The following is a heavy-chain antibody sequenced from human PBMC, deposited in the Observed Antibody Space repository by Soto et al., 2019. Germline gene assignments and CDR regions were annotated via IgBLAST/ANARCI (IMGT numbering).Heavy chain of an antibody. D-gene: IGHD3-3*01. CDR1: GFTFSDYY. Sequence: GGSLRLSCAASGFTFSDYYMSWIRQAPGKGLDWVSYISSSGSTIYYADSVKGRFTISRDNAKNSLYLQMNSLRAEDTAVYYCARVRSDDDFWSGYFYYMDVWGKGTTVTVSS. CDR3: ARVRSDDDFWSGYFYYMDV. CDR2: ISSSGSTI. J-gene: IGHJ6*03. V-gene: IGHV3-11*01.